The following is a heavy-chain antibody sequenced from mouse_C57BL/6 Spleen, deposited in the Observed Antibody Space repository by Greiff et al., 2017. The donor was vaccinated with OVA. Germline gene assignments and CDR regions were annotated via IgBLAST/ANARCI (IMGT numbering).Heavy chain of an antibody. CDR2: IYPSDSET. V-gene: IGHV1-61*01. CDR1: GYTFTSYW. CDR3: ARTGTGTGYFDV. J-gene: IGHJ1*03. D-gene: IGHD4-1*01. Sequence: QVQLKQSGAELVRPGSSVKLSCKASGYTFTSYWMDWVKQRPGQGLEWIGNIYPSDSETHYNQKFKDKATLTVDKSSSTAYMQLSSLTSEDSAVYYCARTGTGTGYFDVWGTGTTVTVSS.